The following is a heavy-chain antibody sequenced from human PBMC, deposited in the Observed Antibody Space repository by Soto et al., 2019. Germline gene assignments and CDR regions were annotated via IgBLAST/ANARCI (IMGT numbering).Heavy chain of an antibody. D-gene: IGHD4-4*01. CDR1: GFTFSDYW. CDR2: IKQDGSAK. CDR3: ATDYRAY. Sequence: EVQLMESGGGLVQPGGSLRLSCAASGFTFSDYWMTWVRQAPGKGLEWVANIKQDGSAKYYVYSVKGRFTISRDNAKNSLYLQMDSLRAVDTAVYYCATDYRAYWGQGTLVTVSS. J-gene: IGHJ4*02. V-gene: IGHV3-7*01.